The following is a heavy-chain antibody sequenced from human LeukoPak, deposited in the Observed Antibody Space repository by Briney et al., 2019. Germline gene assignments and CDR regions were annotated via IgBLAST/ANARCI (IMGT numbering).Heavy chain of an antibody. Sequence: SETLSLTCSVSGGSINNYYWSWIRQSPGKGLEWIGYIYYSGTTKYNPSLKSRVSVSVDTSKNQFSLKLSSVTAADTAVYYCAREDRSDYVWGSYRYRHNWFDPWGQGTLVTVSS. CDR2: IYYSGTT. V-gene: IGHV4-59*12. J-gene: IGHJ5*02. CDR1: GGSINNYY. CDR3: AREDRSDYVWGSYRYRHNWFDP. D-gene: IGHD3-16*02.